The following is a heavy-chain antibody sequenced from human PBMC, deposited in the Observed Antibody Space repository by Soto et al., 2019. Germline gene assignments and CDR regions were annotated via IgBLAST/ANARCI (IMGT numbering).Heavy chain of an antibody. V-gene: IGHV4-30-4*01. CDR2: IYYRGST. CDR3: ARDPALQDNDNLTGYFHFDY. Sequence: SEILSLTCTVAGGSIRSGDNYWSWIRQTPGKGLEWIGYIYYRGSTYYNQSLKSRVTISVDTSMNQFSLTLTSVTAADTAIYYCARDPALQDNDNLTGYFHFDYWGQGTLVTVSS. CDR1: GGSIRSGDNY. J-gene: IGHJ4*02. D-gene: IGHD3-9*01.